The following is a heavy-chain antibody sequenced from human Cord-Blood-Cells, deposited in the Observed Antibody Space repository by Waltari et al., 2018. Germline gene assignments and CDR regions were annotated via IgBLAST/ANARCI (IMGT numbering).Heavy chain of an antibody. D-gene: IGHD3-3*01. V-gene: IGHV4-61*09. CDR2: IYTSGSP. CDR3: ARGTYYDFWSGYAFDAFDI. J-gene: IGHJ3*02. Sequence: QVQLQESGPGLVKPSQTLSLTCTVSGGSISSGSYYWSWIRQPAGKGLEWIGYIYTSGSPNYNPSLKSRVTISVDTSKNQFSLKLSSVTAADTAVYYCARGTYYDFWSGYAFDAFDIWGQGTMVTVSS. CDR1: GGSISSGSYY.